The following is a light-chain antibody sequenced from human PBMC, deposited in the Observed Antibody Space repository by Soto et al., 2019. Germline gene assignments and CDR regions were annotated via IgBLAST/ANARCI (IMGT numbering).Light chain of an antibody. CDR1: SRDIGTSNL. J-gene: IGLJ1*01. CDR3: YSYTGISTSLFV. V-gene: IGLV2-23*02. CDR2: EVT. Sequence: QSVLTQPASVSGSPGQSITISCTGTSRDIGTSNLVSWYQQYPGKAPKPLIFEVTKRPSGISDRFSGSKSGNTASLTISGLRPEDEAHYYCYSYTGISTSLFVFGTG.